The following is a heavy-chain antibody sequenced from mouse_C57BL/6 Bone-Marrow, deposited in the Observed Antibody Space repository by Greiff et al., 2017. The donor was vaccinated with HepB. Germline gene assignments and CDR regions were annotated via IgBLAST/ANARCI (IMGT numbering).Heavy chain of an antibody. D-gene: IGHD1-1*01. J-gene: IGHJ1*03. V-gene: IGHV2-9-1*01. CDR2: IWTGGGT. CDR1: GFSLTSYA. CDR3: ARDYGSRAFYWYFDV. Sequence: VQGVESGPGLVAPSQSLSITCTVSGFSLTSYAISWVRQPPGKGLEWLGVIWTGGGTNYNSALKPRLSISKDNSKSQVFLKMNSLQTDDTARYYCARDYGSRAFYWYFDVWGTGTTVTVSS.